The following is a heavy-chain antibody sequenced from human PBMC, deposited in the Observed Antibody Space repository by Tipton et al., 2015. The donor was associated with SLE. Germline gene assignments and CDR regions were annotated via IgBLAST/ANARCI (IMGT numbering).Heavy chain of an antibody. Sequence: TLSLTCTVSGGSISSHFWSWIRQSPGKGLEWIGYIYYSGRTNYNPSLKSRVTISVDTSKNQFSLKLSSVTAADTAVYYCARGSWIVGPHLPFDRRCQGTLVYVSS. CDR3: ARGSWIVGPHLPFDR. D-gene: IGHD1-26*01. J-gene: IGHJ4*02. CDR2: IYYSGRT. V-gene: IGHV4-59*11. CDR1: GGSISSHF.